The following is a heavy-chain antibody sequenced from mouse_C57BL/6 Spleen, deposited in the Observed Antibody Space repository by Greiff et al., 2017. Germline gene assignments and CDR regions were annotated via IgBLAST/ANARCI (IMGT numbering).Heavy chain of an antibody. CDR3: ARKGNYDDDGGDD. Sequence: QVQLKESGAELARPGASVKLSCKASGYTFTSYGISWVKQRTGQGLEWIGEIYPRSGNTYYNEKFKGKATLTADKSSSTAYMELRSLTSEDAAVYFCARKGNYDDDGGDDWGQGTTLTVSS. CDR2: IYPRSGNT. CDR1: GYTFTSYG. D-gene: IGHD2-4*01. V-gene: IGHV1-81*01. J-gene: IGHJ2*01.